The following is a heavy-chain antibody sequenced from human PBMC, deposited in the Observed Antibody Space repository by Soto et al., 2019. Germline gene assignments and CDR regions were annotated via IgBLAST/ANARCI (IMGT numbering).Heavy chain of an antibody. D-gene: IGHD2-21*01. CDR2: IYVTGAV. J-gene: IGHJ5*02. Sequence: SETLSLTCSVSGAALNSGNYYWSWIRQVPGKGLEWIGHIYVTGAVDYNPPLRDRITISQDTSERQFSLNLRLVTAADTAVYYCARLRIATNNYKWFDPWGQGTLVTVSS. V-gene: IGHV4-31*03. CDR1: GAALNSGNYY. CDR3: ARLRIATNNYKWFDP.